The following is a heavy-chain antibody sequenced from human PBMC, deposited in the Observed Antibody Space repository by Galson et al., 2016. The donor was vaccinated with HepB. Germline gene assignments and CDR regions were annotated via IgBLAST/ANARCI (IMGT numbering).Heavy chain of an antibody. V-gene: IGHV3-23*01. CDR3: ARYGDEAGWNFQH. D-gene: IGHD6-19*01. Sequence: SLRLSCAASGFTFSSYAMGWVRQAPGKGLEWVSSISGSGGSTYYADSVKGRFSISRDNSKSTLYLQMNSLRAEDTALYYCARYGDEAGWNFQHWGQGTLVTVSS. J-gene: IGHJ1*01. CDR2: ISGSGGST. CDR1: GFTFSSYA.